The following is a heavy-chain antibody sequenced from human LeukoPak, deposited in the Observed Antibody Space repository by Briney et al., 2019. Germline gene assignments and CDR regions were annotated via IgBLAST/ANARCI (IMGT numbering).Heavy chain of an antibody. CDR2: IKQDGSER. V-gene: IGHV3-7*03. CDR1: GFTFSGYW. Sequence: GGSLRLSCVASGFTFSGYWMHWVRQAPGKGLYWVANIKQDGSERFYVDSVKGRFTISRDNTQNSLYLQMNSLRPEDTAVYYCARGFDYWGQGILVTVSS. J-gene: IGHJ4*02. CDR3: ARGFDY.